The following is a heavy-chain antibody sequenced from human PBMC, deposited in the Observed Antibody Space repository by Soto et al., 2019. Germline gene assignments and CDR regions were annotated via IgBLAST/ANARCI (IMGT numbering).Heavy chain of an antibody. J-gene: IGHJ6*02. CDR3: ARDQPWIQLRGYYYGMDV. Sequence: QVQLVQSGAEVKKPGSSVKVSCKASGGTFSSYAISWVRQAPGQGLEWMGGIIPIFGTENYAQKFQGRVTITADEYTRTAYMELNSLRSEDTAVYYCARDQPWIQLRGYYYGMDVWGQGTTVNVSS. CDR2: IIPIFGTE. V-gene: IGHV1-69*01. CDR1: GGTFSSYA. D-gene: IGHD5-18*01.